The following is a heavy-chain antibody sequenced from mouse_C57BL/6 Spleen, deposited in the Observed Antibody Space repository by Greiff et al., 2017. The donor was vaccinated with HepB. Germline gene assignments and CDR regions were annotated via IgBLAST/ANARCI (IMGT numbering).Heavy chain of an antibody. J-gene: IGHJ3*01. CDR1: GYTFTSYG. D-gene: IGHD2-4*01. CDR3: ARRDYDEFAY. Sequence: VQGVESGAELARPGASVKLSCKASGYTFTSYGISWVKQRTGQGLEWIGEIYPRSGNTYYNEKFKGKATLTADKSSSTAYMELRSLTSEDSAVYFCARRDYDEFAYWGQGTLVTVSA. CDR2: IYPRSGNT. V-gene: IGHV1-81*01.